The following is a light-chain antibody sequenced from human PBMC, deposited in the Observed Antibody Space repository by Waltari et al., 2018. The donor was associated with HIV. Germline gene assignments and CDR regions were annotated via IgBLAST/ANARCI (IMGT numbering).Light chain of an antibody. CDR2: ENT. Sequence: QSVLTQPPSVSGAPGQRVTISCTGSSSNIGAGFDVPWYQQLPGTAPKLPIYENTNRPAGVPDRVSGSRSGSAASLAITGLQAEDEADYYCQSFDSSLSGYVFGTGTKVTVL. CDR3: QSFDSSLSGYV. J-gene: IGLJ1*01. V-gene: IGLV1-40*01. CDR1: SSNIGAGFD.